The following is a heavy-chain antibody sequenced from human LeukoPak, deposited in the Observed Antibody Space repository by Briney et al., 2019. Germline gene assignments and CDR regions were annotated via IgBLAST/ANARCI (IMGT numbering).Heavy chain of an antibody. V-gene: IGHV4-39*07. CDR1: GGSISGSPFY. D-gene: IGHD5-24*01. CDR2: VFHSGST. CDR3: ARSDGY. J-gene: IGHJ4*02. Sequence: SETLSLTCNVSGGSISGSPFYWGWIRQPPGKGLEWIGSVFHSGSTHYNPSLKSRVTISVDTSKNQFSLKLSSVTAADTAVYYCARSDGYWGQGTLVTVSS.